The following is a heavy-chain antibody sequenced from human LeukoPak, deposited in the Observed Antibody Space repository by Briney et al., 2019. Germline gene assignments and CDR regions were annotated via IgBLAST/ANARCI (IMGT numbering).Heavy chain of an antibody. CDR2: IDWNSGSI. D-gene: IGHD2-15*01. Sequence: GGSLRLSCVASGFTFGDYSMHWVRQAPGKGLEWVSGIDWNSGSIGYADSVKGRFTISRDNAKNSLYLQMNSLRADDTAFYYCAKDFSFAATSYYFDFWGRGTLVTVSS. CDR1: GFTFGDYS. J-gene: IGHJ4*02. CDR3: AKDFSFAATSYYFDF. V-gene: IGHV3-9*01.